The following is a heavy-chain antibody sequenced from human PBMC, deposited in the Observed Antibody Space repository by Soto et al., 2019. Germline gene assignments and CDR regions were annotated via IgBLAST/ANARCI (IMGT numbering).Heavy chain of an antibody. CDR3: AHRNNWNDNRWFDP. J-gene: IGHJ5*02. CDR2: IYWDDDK. D-gene: IGHD1-1*01. V-gene: IGHV2-5*02. CDR1: GFSLSTSGVG. Sequence: QITLKESGPTLVKPTQTLTLTCTFSGFSLSTSGVGVGWIRRPPGKALEWLALIYWDDDKRYSPSLKSRLTITKDTSKNQVVLTMTNMDPVDTATYYCAHRNNWNDNRWFDPWGQGTLVTVSS.